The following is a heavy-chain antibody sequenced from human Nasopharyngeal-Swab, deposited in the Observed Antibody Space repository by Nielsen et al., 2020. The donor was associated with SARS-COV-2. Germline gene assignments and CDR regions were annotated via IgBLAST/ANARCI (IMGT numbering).Heavy chain of an antibody. CDR2: IYYSGST. V-gene: IGHV4-39*01. D-gene: IGHD3-9*01. CDR3: ARPKQKYYDILTGYPPGAFDI. J-gene: IGHJ3*02. Sequence: WIRQPPGKGLEWIGSIYYSGSTYYNPSLKSRVTIPVDTSKNQFSLKLSSVTAADTAVYYCARPKQKYYDILTGYPPGAFDIWGQGTMVTVSS.